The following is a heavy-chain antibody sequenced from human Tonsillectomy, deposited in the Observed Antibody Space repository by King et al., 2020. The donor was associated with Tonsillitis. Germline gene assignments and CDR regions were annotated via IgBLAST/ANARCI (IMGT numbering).Heavy chain of an antibody. V-gene: IGHV3-30*18. Sequence: VPLVESGGGVVPPGRSLRLSCAASGFTFSSYGIHWVRQAPGKGLEWVAVISYDGSNKYYADSVKGRFTISRDNSKNTLYLQMNSLRPDATAVYYCAKVPYDEVSGDGAYYDYGRDGWGQGTTGTV. CDR2: ISYDGSNK. CDR3: AKVPYDEVSGDGAYYDYGRDG. J-gene: IGHJ6*02. CDR1: GFTFSSYG. D-gene: IGHD3-10*01.